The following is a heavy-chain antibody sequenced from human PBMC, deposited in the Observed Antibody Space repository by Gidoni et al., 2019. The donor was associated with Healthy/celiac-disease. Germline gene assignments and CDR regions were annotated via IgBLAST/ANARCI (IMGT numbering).Heavy chain of an antibody. J-gene: IGHJ4*02. D-gene: IGHD3-3*01. CDR1: GFTFSSYG. V-gene: IGHV3-30*18. CDR3: AKDSGEWSCDY. CDR2: ISYDGSNK. Sequence: QVQLVESGGGVVQPGRSLRLSFSSSGFTFSSYGMHWVRQAPGKGPEWVAVISYDGSNKYYADSVKGRFTISRDNSKNTLYLQMNSLRAEDTAVYYCAKDSGEWSCDYWGQGTLVTVSS.